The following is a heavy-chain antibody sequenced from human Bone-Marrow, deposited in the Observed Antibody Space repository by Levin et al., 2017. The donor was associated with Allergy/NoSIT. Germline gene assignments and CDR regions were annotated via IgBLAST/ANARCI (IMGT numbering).Heavy chain of an antibody. J-gene: IGHJ4*02. CDR1: GFTFSSHW. D-gene: IGHD2-15*01. Sequence: AGGSLRLSCAASGFTFSSHWMTWVRQTPGKGLEWVANINEDGSAQYYVDSVKGRFTISRDNAKNSMYLQMNSLTAEDTAVYYCARDVGCSGGTCYSYYDFWGQGTLVIFSS. V-gene: IGHV3-7*01. CDR2: INEDGSAQ. CDR3: ARDVGCSGGTCYSYYDF.